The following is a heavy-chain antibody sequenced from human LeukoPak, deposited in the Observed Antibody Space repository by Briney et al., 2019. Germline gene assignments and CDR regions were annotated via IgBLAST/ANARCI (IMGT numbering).Heavy chain of an antibody. CDR1: GFTFSSYG. Sequence: GGSLRLSCAASGFTFSSYGINWVRQAPGKGLEWVSSISSSSSYIYYADSVKGRFTISRDNAKNSLYLQMNSLRAEDTAVYYCRSLCSLYYFDYWGQGTLVTVSS. CDR3: RSLCSLYYFDY. J-gene: IGHJ4*02. D-gene: IGHD2-15*01. V-gene: IGHV3-21*01. CDR2: ISSSSSYI.